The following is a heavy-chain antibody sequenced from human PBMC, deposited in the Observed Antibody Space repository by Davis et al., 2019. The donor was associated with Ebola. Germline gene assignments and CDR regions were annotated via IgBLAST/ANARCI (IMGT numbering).Heavy chain of an antibody. CDR2: IYPGDSDT. J-gene: IGHJ3*02. CDR1: GYSFTSYW. Sequence: GESLKISCKGSGYSFTSYWIGWVRQMPGKGLEWMGIIYPGDSDTRYSPSFQGQVTISADKSISTAYLQWSSLKASDTAMYYCARHSVPRDGYTRGDDAFDIWGQGTMVTVSS. D-gene: IGHD5-24*01. CDR3: ARHSVPRDGYTRGDDAFDI. V-gene: IGHV5-51*01.